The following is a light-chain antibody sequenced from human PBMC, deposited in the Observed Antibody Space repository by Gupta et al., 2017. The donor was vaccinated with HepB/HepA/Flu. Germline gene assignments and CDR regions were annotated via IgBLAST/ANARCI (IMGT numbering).Light chain of an antibody. J-gene: IGLJ3*02. V-gene: IGLV1-36*01. CDR1: WSNIGDNT. CDR3: AAWDDSLNGLV. Sequence: QSVVTQPPSVSEAPRQRVPISCSGSWSNIGDNTVNWYQQLPGKAPKLLIYYDDLLPSGVSDRSSGSKSGTSASLTISGLQSEDEADYYCAAWDDSLNGLVFGGGTKLTVL. CDR2: YDD.